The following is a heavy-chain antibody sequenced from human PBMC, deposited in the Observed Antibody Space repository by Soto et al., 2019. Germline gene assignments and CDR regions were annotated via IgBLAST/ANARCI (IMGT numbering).Heavy chain of an antibody. CDR1: GYTFTSYG. D-gene: IGHD1-26*01. J-gene: IGHJ4*02. V-gene: IGHV1-18*04. CDR3: ITTYSGTPARPYLDL. Sequence: PEKVSCKASGYTFTSYGISWVRQAPGQGLEWMGWISAYNGNTNYAQKLQGRVTMTTDTSTSTAYMELRSLRSDDTAVYYCITTYSGTPARPYLDLWGQGTPVTVSS. CDR2: ISAYNGNT.